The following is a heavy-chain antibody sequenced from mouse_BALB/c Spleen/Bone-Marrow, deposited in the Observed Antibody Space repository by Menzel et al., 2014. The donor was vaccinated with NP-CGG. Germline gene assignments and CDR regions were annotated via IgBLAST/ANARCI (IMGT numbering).Heavy chain of an antibody. V-gene: IGHV1-82*01. CDR1: GYAFSSSW. CDR2: IYPGDGDT. CDR3: ARRDYGSSYGWFAY. D-gene: IGHD1-1*01. J-gene: IGHJ3*01. Sequence: QLQQSGPELVKPGASVKISCKASGYAFSSSWMNWLKQRPGQGLEWIGRIYPGDGDTNYNGKFKAKATLTADKSSSTAYMQLSSLTSVDSAVYFCARRDYGSSYGWFAYWGQGTLVTVSA.